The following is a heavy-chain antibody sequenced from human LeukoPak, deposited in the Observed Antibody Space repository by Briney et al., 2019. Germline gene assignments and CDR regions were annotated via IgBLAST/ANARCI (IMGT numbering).Heavy chain of an antibody. CDR1: GGSISSYY. CDR3: ARDGYSAIDY. D-gene: IGHD1-26*01. CDR2: IYYSGST. Sequence: PSETLSLTCTVSGGSISSYYWSWIRQPPGKGLDWIGYIYYSGSTNYNPSLKSRVSISVDTSKKQFSLKLTSVTAADTAVYYCARDGYSAIDYWGQGTLVSVSS. J-gene: IGHJ4*02. V-gene: IGHV4-59*01.